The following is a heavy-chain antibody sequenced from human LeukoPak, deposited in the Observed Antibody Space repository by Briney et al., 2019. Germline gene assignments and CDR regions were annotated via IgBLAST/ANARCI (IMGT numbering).Heavy chain of an antibody. Sequence: ASVKVSCKASGYTFTSYDINWVRQATGQGLESMGWMNPNSGNTGYAQKFQGRVTMTRNTSISTAYMELSSLRSEDTAVYYCARGREGYDFWSGYYSYYYYGMDVWGQGTTVTVSS. CDR3: ARGREGYDFWSGYYSYYYYGMDV. CDR2: MNPNSGNT. CDR1: GYTFTSYD. J-gene: IGHJ6*02. V-gene: IGHV1-8*01. D-gene: IGHD3-3*01.